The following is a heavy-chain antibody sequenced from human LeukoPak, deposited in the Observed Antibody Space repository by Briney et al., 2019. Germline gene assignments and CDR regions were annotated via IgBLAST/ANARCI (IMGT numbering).Heavy chain of an antibody. Sequence: GGSLRLSCAASGFTFSSYAMSWVRQAPGKGLEWVSAISGSGGSTYYADSVKGRFTISRDNSKNTLYLQMNSLRAEDTAVYYCAKAGAYYYDSSGPPFDYWGQGTLVTVSS. CDR1: GFTFSSYA. J-gene: IGHJ4*02. D-gene: IGHD3-22*01. CDR2: ISGSGGST. V-gene: IGHV3-23*01. CDR3: AKAGAYYYDSSGPPFDY.